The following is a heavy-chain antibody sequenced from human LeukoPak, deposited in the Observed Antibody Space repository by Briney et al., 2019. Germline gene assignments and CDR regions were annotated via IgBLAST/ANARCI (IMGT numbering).Heavy chain of an antibody. D-gene: IGHD1-26*01. Sequence: GASVKVSSKHSVYTFTVYYVCWVPPAPEQGREWMGWTNPNSGGTNYAQKFQGAVTMTTETSIRTAYMELSRLRSDDTAVYYCARDRSGSTRGFDPWGQGTLVTVSS. V-gene: IGHV1-2*02. CDR3: ARDRSGSTRGFDP. CDR2: TNPNSGGT. J-gene: IGHJ5*02. CDR1: VYTFTVYY.